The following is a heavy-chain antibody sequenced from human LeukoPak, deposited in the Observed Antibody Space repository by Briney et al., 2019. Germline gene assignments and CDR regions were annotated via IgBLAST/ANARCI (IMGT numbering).Heavy chain of an antibody. V-gene: IGHV3-30*18. CDR3: VKGLVQTTMSYSVDY. CDR1: GFTFTNYA. Sequence: QPRGSLRLSCAASGFTFTNYAMHWVRQTPGKGLEWVALISSDGSKNIYADPVKGRFTVSRDNSKNTLYLQMNSLRAEDTAVYYCVKGLVQTTMSYSVDYWGQGALVTVSS. D-gene: IGHD1-1*01. CDR2: ISSDGSKN. J-gene: IGHJ4*02.